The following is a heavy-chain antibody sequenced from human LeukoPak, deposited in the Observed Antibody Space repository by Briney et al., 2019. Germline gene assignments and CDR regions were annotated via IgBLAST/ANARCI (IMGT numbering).Heavy chain of an antibody. Sequence: SETLSLTCIVSAGSISSYSWSWIRQPPGKGLEWIGYIYYSGSTTYSPSLRSRVTISVDTSKNQFSLKLSSVTAADTAVYYCARETSQKGAHYMDVWGKGTTITISS. J-gene: IGHJ6*03. V-gene: IGHV4-59*01. CDR2: IYYSGST. CDR1: AGSISSYS. CDR3: ARETSQKGAHYMDV. D-gene: IGHD3-16*01.